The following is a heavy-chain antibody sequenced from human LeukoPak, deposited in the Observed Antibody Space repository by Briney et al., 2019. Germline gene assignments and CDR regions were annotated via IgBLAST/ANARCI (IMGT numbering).Heavy chain of an antibody. CDR1: GFTFSSYE. Sequence: PGGSLRLSCAASGFTFSSYEMSWVRRAPGKGLEWISYISSSGSAVHYADSVKGRFTVSRDNAKNSVFLQMNSLRAEDTAVYYCVREGRSAGYCSGGSCYYFDYWGQGTLVTVSS. D-gene: IGHD2-15*01. CDR3: VREGRSAGYCSGGSCYYFDY. V-gene: IGHV3-48*03. CDR2: ISSSGSAV. J-gene: IGHJ4*02.